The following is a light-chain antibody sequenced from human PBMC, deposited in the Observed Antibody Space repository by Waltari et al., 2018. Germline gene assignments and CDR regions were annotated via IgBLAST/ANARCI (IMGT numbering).Light chain of an antibody. CDR3: SSHTTSSTLV. CDR2: DVT. Sequence: QSALTQPASVSGSPGQSITISCTGSSDDVGRYKFVSWYQQHPGKVPKLLIFDVTDRPSGVSDLFSGSKSGNTAALTSSGLQPEDEADYYCSSHTTSSTLVFGGGTRVTVL. J-gene: IGLJ2*01. CDR1: SDDVGRYKF. V-gene: IGLV2-14*03.